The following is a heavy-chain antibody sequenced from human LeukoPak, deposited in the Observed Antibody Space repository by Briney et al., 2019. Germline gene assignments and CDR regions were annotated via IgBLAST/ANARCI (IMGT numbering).Heavy chain of an antibody. CDR3: ARDPIESLNSDILTGYLDY. CDR2: IWLDGSNR. Sequence: PGGSLRLSCAAPGFNFSSYGMHRVRQAPGKGLQREPVIWLDGSNRYYADSVKGRFIISRDNSKTTLYLQMNSLRAEDTAVSYCARDPIESLNSDILTGYLDYWRQGTLVTVSS. D-gene: IGHD3-9*01. CDR1: GFNFSSYG. J-gene: IGHJ4*02. V-gene: IGHV3-33*01.